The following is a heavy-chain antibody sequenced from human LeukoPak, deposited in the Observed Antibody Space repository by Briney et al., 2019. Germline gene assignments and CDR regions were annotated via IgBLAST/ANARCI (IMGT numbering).Heavy chain of an antibody. CDR1: GYSFTSYW. CDR3: ARRLGFGELGRWFDP. J-gene: IGHJ5*02. D-gene: IGHD3-10*01. CDR2: IYPGDSDT. Sequence: GESLKISCKGSGYSFTSYWIGWVRQMPGKGLEWMGIIYPGDSDTRYSPSFQGQVTISADKSISTAYLQWSSLKASDTAMYYCARRLGFGELGRWFDPWGQGTLVTVSS. V-gene: IGHV5-51*01.